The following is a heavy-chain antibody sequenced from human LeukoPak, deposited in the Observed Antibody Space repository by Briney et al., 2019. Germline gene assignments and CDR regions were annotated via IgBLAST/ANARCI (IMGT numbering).Heavy chain of an antibody. CDR1: GFTFSSYG. CDR2: IWYDGSNK. D-gene: IGHD3-9*01. CDR3: ARDGGAGIRYFDWLLTTTDYYYGMDV. J-gene: IGHJ6*02. Sequence: GRSLRLSCAASGFTFSSYGMHWVRQAPGKGLEWVAVIWYDGSNKYYADSVKGRFTISRDNSKNTLYLQMNSLRAEDTAVYYCARDGGAGIRYFDWLLTTTDYYYGMDVWGQGTTVTVSS. V-gene: IGHV3-33*01.